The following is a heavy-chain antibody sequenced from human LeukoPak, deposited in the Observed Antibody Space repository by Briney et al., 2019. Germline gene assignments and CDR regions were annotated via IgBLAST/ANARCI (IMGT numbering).Heavy chain of an antibody. J-gene: IGHJ4*02. CDR1: GGTFSSYA. V-gene: IGHV1-69*13. CDR2: IIPIFGTA. D-gene: IGHD5-18*01. CDR3: ARSDIRGYSYGYEDY. Sequence: ASVKVSCKASGGTFSSYAISWVRQAPGQGLEWMGGIIPIFGTANYAQKFQGRVTITADESTSTAYMELSSLRSEDTAVYYCARSDIRGYSYGYEDYWGQGTLVTVSS.